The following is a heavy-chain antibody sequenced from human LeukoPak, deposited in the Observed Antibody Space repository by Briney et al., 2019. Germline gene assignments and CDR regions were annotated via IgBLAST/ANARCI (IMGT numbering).Heavy chain of an antibody. J-gene: IGHJ4*02. CDR2: ISYSGST. Sequence: SESLSLTCTVSGGSINSYYWSWIRQPPGKGLEWIGYISYSGSTNYNPSLKSRVTISVDTSKNQFFLKLSSVTAADTALYYCTRGNANWGQGTLVTVSS. V-gene: IGHV4-59*01. CDR3: TRGNAN. CDR1: GGSINSYY.